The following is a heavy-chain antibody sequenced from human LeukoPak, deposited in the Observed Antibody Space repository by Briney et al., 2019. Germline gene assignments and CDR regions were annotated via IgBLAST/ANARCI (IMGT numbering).Heavy chain of an antibody. Sequence: PGGSLRLSCAASGFTFSSYSMNWVRQAPGKGLEWVSSISSSSSYIYYADSVKGRFTISRDNAKNSLYLQMNSLRAEDTAVYYCARGMTYYYDSSGYYPDAFDIWGQGTMVTVSS. CDR2: ISSSSSYI. J-gene: IGHJ3*02. D-gene: IGHD3-22*01. V-gene: IGHV3-21*01. CDR3: ARGMTYYYDSSGYYPDAFDI. CDR1: GFTFSSYS.